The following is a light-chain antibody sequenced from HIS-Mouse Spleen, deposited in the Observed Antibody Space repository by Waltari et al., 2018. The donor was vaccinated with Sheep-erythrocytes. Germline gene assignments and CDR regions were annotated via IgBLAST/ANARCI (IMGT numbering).Light chain of an antibody. J-gene: IGLJ3*02. CDR1: SSDVGGYNY. V-gene: IGLV2-11*01. Sequence: QSALTQPRSVSGSPGQSVTISCTGTSSDVGGYNYVSWYPHHPGKAPKLMIYDVSKRPSGVPDRFSGSKSGNTASLTISGLQAEDEADYYCCSYAGSYTFWVFGGGTRLTVL. CDR2: DVS. CDR3: CSYAGSYTFWV.